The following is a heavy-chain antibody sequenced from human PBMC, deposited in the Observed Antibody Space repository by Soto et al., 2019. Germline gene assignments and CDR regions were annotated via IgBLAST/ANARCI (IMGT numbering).Heavy chain of an antibody. Sequence: QVQLVQSGAEVKKPGSSVKVSCKAFGGTFSSYATSWVRQAPGQRLEWMGAISPVLHLAKYAETFQGKVTITADDSTSTAYLKLSSLRPGGTAVYYCARDRGAIIQGATVFEFWGQGTLVTVSS. J-gene: IGHJ4*02. D-gene: IGHD1-26*01. CDR1: GGTFSSYA. V-gene: IGHV1-69*01. CDR2: ISPVLHLA. CDR3: ARDRGAIIQGATVFEF.